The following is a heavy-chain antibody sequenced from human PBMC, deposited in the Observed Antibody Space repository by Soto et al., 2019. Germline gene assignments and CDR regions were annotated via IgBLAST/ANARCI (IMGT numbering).Heavy chain of an antibody. CDR2: TGTSRKYT. CDR1: GYALRDYS. J-gene: IGHJ3*02. D-gene: IGHD3-9*01. V-gene: IGHV3-11*06. CDR3: VRDRDWAFDI. Sequence: GGSLRLSCAASGYALRDYSMNWIRQAPGKGLEWISYTGTSRKYTFYADSVRGRFSISRDDARNSVYLQLNSLRDEDTAVYHCVRDRDWAFDIWGQGTMVAVSS.